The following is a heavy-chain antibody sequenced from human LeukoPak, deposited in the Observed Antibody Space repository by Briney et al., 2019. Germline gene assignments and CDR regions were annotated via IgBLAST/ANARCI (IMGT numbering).Heavy chain of an antibody. Sequence: GGSLRLSCAASGFTFSSYGMHWVRQAPGKGLEWGAFIRYDGSNKYYADSVKGRFTISRDNSKNTLYLQMNSLRAEDTAVYYCAKDRAAAGSVYYFDYWGQGTLVTVSS. CDR3: AKDRAAAGSVYYFDY. D-gene: IGHD6-13*01. V-gene: IGHV3-30*02. CDR1: GFTFSSYG. CDR2: IRYDGSNK. J-gene: IGHJ4*02.